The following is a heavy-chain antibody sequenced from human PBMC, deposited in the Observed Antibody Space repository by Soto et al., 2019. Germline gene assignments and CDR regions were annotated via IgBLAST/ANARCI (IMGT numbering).Heavy chain of an antibody. J-gene: IGHJ4*02. Sequence: RLSWAASGFTFSDYYMSWIRQAPGKGLEWVSYISSSSSYTNYADSVKGRFTISRDNAKNSLYLQMNSLRAEDTAVYYCARDHSGYDFWSGYWFYFDYWGQGTLVTVSS. CDR1: GFTFSDYY. V-gene: IGHV3-11*06. CDR3: ARDHSGYDFWSGYWFYFDY. D-gene: IGHD3-3*01. CDR2: ISSSSSYT.